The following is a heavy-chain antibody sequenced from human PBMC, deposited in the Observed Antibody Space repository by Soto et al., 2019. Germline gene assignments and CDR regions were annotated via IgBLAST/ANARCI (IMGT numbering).Heavy chain of an antibody. CDR3: ARETGYSSGWRQDY. CDR1: GFTFSSYW. CDR2: INSDGSSI. Sequence: EVQLVESGGGLVQPGGSLRLSCAASGFTFSSYWMHWVRQAPGKGLVWVSRINSDGSSISYADSVKGRFTISRGNAKNTLYLQMNSLRVEDTAVYYCARETGYSSGWRQDYWGQGTLVAVSS. D-gene: IGHD6-19*01. V-gene: IGHV3-74*01. J-gene: IGHJ4*02.